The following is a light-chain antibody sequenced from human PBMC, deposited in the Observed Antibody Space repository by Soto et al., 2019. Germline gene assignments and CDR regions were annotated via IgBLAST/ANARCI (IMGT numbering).Light chain of an antibody. CDR2: SNN. CDR3: AAWDDSLSAVV. V-gene: IGLV1-44*01. CDR1: RSNIGSNT. Sequence: QSVLTQPPSASGTPGQRVTISCSGSRSNIGSNTVNWYQQLPGTAPKLLICSNNQRPSGVPDRFSGSKSGTSASLAISGLQSEDEADYYCAAWDDSLSAVVFGGGTKLTVL. J-gene: IGLJ2*01.